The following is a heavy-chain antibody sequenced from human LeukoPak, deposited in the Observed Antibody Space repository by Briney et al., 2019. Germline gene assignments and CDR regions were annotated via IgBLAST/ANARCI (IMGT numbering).Heavy chain of an antibody. CDR1: GFTFSNAW. CDR2: IKSKTDGGTT. J-gene: IGHJ4*02. Sequence: GGSLRLSCAASGFTFSNAWMSWVRQAPGKGLEWVGRIKSKTDGGTTDYAAPVKGRFTISRDDSKNTLYLQMNSLKTEDTAVYYCTTLTVTTGFEAFDYWGQGTLVTVSS. V-gene: IGHV3-15*01. D-gene: IGHD4-17*01. CDR3: TTLTVTTGFEAFDY.